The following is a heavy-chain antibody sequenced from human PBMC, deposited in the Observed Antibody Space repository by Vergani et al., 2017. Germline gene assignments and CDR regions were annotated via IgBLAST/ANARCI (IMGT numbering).Heavy chain of an antibody. J-gene: IGHJ3*02. V-gene: IGHV2-5*02. D-gene: IGHD3-22*01. CDR3: AHTVYSSDHDAFDI. Sequence: QVTLKESGPVLVKPTETLTLTCTVSGFSLSTSGVGVGWIRQPPGKALEWLALIYWDDDKRYSPSLKSRLTITKDTSKNQVVLTMTNMDPVDTATYYCAHTVYSSDHDAFDIWGQGTMVTVSS. CDR2: IYWDDDK. CDR1: GFSLSTSGVG.